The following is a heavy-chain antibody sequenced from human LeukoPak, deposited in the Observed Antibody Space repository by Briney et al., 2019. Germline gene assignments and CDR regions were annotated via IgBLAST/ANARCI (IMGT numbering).Heavy chain of an antibody. CDR1: GFTFSNYS. V-gene: IGHV3-21*01. D-gene: IGHD1-26*01. CDR3: ARGPHREGATTRLDY. CDR2: ISGSSSYM. Sequence: KPGESLRLSCAASGFTFSNYSMNWVRQAPGKGLEWVSSISGSSSYMYYADSMKGRFTISRDNAKNSLYLQMNSLRAEDTAVYYCARGPHREGATTRLDYWGQGTLVTVSS. J-gene: IGHJ4*02.